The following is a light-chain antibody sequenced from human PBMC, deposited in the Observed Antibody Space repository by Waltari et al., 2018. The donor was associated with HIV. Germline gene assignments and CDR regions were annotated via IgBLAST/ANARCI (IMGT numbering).Light chain of an antibody. CDR3: GTYASTATAYF. CDR1: NSDIGEYNY. J-gene: IGLJ1*01. Sequence: QSALAQPASVSGSPGQSITISCTGTNSDIGEYNYVTWYQKHQDKAPKVIIYEVSNRHLGVSNRFAGSKSGTATPASISGIRAENEGDHSCGTYASTATAYFFGPGTSVAAL. CDR2: EVS. V-gene: IGLV2-14*01.